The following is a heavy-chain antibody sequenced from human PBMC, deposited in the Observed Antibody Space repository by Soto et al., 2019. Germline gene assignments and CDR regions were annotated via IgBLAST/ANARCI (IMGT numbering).Heavy chain of an antibody. V-gene: IGHV3-33*03. D-gene: IGHD4-17*01. J-gene: IGHJ6*02. CDR3: ASMGRGDYSYYYYYGMDV. Sequence: GGSLRLSCAASGFTFSSYGMHWVRQAPGKGLEWVAVIWYDGSNYMYYADSVKGRFTISRDNAKNSLFLQMNSLRAEETAFYYCASMGRGDYSYYYYYGMDVWGQGTTVTVSS. CDR2: IWYDGSNYM. CDR1: GFTFSSYG.